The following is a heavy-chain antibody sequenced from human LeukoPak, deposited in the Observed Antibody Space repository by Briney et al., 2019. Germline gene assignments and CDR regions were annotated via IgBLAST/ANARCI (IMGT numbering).Heavy chain of an antibody. J-gene: IGHJ4*02. D-gene: IGHD3-3*01. CDR1: GGSISRGDYY. V-gene: IGHV4-61*08. Sequence: SETLSLTCTVSGGSISRGDYYWSWIRQPPGKGLEWIGYIYYSGSTNYNPSPKSRVTISVDTSKNQFSLKLSSVTAADTAVYYCARADFQPYYFDYWGQGTLVTVSS. CDR2: IYYSGST. CDR3: ARADFQPYYFDY.